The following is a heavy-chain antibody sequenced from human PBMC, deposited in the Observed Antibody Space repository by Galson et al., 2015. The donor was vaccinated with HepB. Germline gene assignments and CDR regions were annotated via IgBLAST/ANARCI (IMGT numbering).Heavy chain of an antibody. CDR2: ISYDGSNK. CDR1: GFTFSRYG. CDR3: ARDRAMIRVLVPYYYAMDV. J-gene: IGHJ6*02. V-gene: IGHV3-30-3*01. D-gene: IGHD3-10*01. Sequence: SLRLSCAASGFTFSRYGMYWVRQAPGKGLEWVAVISYDGSNKYYGDSVKGRFTISRDNSKNTLYLRMNSLRDEDTAVYYCARDRAMIRVLVPYYYAMDVWGQGTTVTVSS.